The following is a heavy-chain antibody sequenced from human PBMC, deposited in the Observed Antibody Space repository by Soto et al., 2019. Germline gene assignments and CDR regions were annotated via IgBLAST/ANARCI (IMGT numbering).Heavy chain of an antibody. Sequence: ESGGGLVKPGGSLRLSCAASGFTFSSYSMNWVRQAPGKGLEWVSSISSSSSYIYYADSVKGRFTISRDNAKNSLYLQMNSLRAEDTAVYYCARDLAPYGDYVLGFRHWGQGTLVTVSS. CDR3: ARDLAPYGDYVLGFRH. D-gene: IGHD4-17*01. V-gene: IGHV3-21*01. CDR1: GFTFSSYS. CDR2: ISSSSSYI. J-gene: IGHJ1*01.